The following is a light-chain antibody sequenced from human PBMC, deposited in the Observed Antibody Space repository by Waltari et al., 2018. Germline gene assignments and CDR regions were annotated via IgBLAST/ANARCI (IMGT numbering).Light chain of an antibody. CDR1: QSVTNDY. J-gene: IGKJ1*01. CDR2: DAS. V-gene: IGKV3-20*01. Sequence: EVVLTQSSGTLSLSPGERATLSCRARQSVTNDYLAWYQQKPGQAPSLIIYDASIRATGIPDRFSGSGSGTYFTLTITRLEPEDFAVYHCQQYGSLPWTFGQGTKVEMK. CDR3: QQYGSLPWT.